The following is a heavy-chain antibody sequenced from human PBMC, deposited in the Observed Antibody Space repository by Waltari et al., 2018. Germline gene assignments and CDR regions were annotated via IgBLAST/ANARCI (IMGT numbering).Heavy chain of an antibody. CDR2: IIPICGTA. D-gene: IGHD3-22*01. J-gene: IGHJ4*02. CDR1: VGPFSSYA. Sequence: QVQLVQSGAEVKKPGSSVQVSCKASVGPFSSYAISWVRRAPGQGLEWMGGIIPICGTANYAQKFQGRVTITADESTSTAYMELSSLRSEDTAVYYCAGYDSSGYTELDYWGQGTLVTVSS. CDR3: AGYDSSGYTELDY. V-gene: IGHV1-69*01.